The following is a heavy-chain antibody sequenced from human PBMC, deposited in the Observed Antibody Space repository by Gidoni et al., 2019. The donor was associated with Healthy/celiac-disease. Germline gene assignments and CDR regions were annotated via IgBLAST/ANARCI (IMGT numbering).Heavy chain of an antibody. V-gene: IGHV4-39*01. CDR3: ATSQYAITLSDAFDI. Sequence: QLQLPESGPGLVKPSESLSLTCTVSGGSISSSSYYWGWIRQPPGKGLEWIGSIYYSGSTYYNPSLKSRVTISVDTSKNQFSLKLSSVTAADTAVYYCATSQYAITLSDAFDIWGQGTMVTVSS. D-gene: IGHD2-8*01. CDR2: IYYSGST. CDR1: GGSISSSSYY. J-gene: IGHJ3*02.